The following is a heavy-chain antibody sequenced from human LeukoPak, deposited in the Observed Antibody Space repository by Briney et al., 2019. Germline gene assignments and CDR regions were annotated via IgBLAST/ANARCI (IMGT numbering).Heavy chain of an antibody. J-gene: IGHJ4*02. V-gene: IGHV4-59*01. Sequence: PSETLSLTCIVSVGSINNYYWSWIRQPPGKGLEWIGYIYYSGSTNYNPSLKSRVTISVDTSKNQFSLKLSSVTAADTAVYYCARGAAAVYWGQGTLVTVSS. D-gene: IGHD6-13*01. CDR3: ARGAAAVY. CDR2: IYYSGST. CDR1: VGSINNYY.